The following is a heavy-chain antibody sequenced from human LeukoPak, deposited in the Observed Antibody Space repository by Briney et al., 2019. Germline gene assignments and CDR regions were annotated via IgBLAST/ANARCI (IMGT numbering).Heavy chain of an antibody. Sequence: ASVKVSCKASGYTFTGYYMHWVRQAPGQGLEWMGWINPNSGGTNYAQKFQGRVTMTRDTSISTACMELSRLRSDDTAVYYCARGVYYYDSSGYYRYWGQGTLVTVSS. CDR3: ARGVYYYDSSGYYRY. CDR2: INPNSGGT. V-gene: IGHV1-2*02. D-gene: IGHD3-22*01. J-gene: IGHJ4*02. CDR1: GYTFTGYY.